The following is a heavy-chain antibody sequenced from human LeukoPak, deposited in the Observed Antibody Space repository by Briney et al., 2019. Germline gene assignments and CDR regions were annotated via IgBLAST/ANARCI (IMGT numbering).Heavy chain of an antibody. D-gene: IGHD3-10*01. CDR2: IYYSGST. V-gene: IGHV4-39*01. Sequence: PSETLSLTCTVSGGSISSYYWGWIRQPPGKGLEWIGSIYYSGSTYYNPSLKSRVTISVDTSKNQFSLKLSSVTAADTAVYYCARLRTDLWFGELLPGSFDYWGQGTLVTVSS. CDR3: ARLRTDLWFGELLPGSFDY. CDR1: GGSISSYY. J-gene: IGHJ4*02.